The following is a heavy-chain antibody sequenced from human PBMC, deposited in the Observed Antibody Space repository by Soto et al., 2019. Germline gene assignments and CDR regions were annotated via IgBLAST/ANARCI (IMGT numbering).Heavy chain of an antibody. J-gene: IGHJ6*03. Sequence: PGGSLRLSCAASGFTFSSYSMNWVRQAPGKGLEWVSYISSSSSTIYYADSVKGRFTISRDNAKNSLYLQMNSLRAEDTAVYYCARAQREYCSSTSCWDYMDVWGKGTTVTVSS. V-gene: IGHV3-48*01. CDR3: ARAQREYCSSTSCWDYMDV. D-gene: IGHD2-2*01. CDR1: GFTFSSYS. CDR2: ISSSSSTI.